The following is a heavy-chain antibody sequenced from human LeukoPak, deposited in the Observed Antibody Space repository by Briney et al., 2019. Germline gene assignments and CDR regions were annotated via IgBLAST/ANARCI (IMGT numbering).Heavy chain of an antibody. CDR3: ARDYCSSTSCYYYYGMDV. J-gene: IGHJ6*02. V-gene: IGHV3-7*01. Sequence: GGSLRLSCAASGFTFSSYWMRWVRQAPGKGLEWVANIRQDGGEKYYVDSVKGRFTISRDNAKNSLYLQMNSLRAEDTAVYYCARDYCSSTSCYYYYGMDVWGQGTTVTVSS. D-gene: IGHD2-2*01. CDR2: IRQDGGEK. CDR1: GFTFSSYW.